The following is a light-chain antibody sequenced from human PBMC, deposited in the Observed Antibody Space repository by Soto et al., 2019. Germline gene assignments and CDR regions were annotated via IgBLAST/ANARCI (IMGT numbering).Light chain of an antibody. CDR3: QQSYSTPWT. CDR2: AAS. V-gene: IGKV1-39*01. Sequence: DIQMTQSPSSLSASVRDRVTITCRASHSVRGYLNWYQQKPGKAPKLLIYAASSLHSGIPSRFSGSGSETDFTLTIYSLQPEDCATYYCQQSYSTPWTFGQGTKLDIK. CDR1: HSVRGY. J-gene: IGKJ1*01.